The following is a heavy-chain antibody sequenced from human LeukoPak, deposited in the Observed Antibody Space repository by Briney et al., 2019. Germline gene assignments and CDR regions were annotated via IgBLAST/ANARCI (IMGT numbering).Heavy chain of an antibody. CDR3: AKGDVEMATNY. V-gene: IGHV3-21*04. D-gene: IGHD5-24*01. CDR1: GFTFSSYS. J-gene: IGHJ4*02. CDR2: ISSSSTYI. Sequence: GGSLRLSCAASGFTFSSYSMNWVRQAPGKGLEWVSSISSSSTYIYYADSVKGRFTISRDNSKNTLYLQMNSLRAEDTAVYYCAKGDVEMATNYWGQGTLVTVSS.